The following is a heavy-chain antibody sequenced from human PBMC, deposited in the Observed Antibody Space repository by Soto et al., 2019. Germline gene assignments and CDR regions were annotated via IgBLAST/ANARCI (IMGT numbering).Heavy chain of an antibody. V-gene: IGHV1-8*01. D-gene: IGHD3-10*01. CDR2: MNPNSGNT. CDR1: GYTFTSYD. CDR3: ARDNEWVRGVMYYYYMDV. J-gene: IGHJ6*03. Sequence: ASVKVSCKASGYTFTSYDINWVRQATGQGLEWMGWMNPNSGNTGYAQKFQGRVTMTRNTSISTAYMELSSLRSEDTAVYYCARDNEWVRGVMYYYYMDVWGKGTTVTVSS.